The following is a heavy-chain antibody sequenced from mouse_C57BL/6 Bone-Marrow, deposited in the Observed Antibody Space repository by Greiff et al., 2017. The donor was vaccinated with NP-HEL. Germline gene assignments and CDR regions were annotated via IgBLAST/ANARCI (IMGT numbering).Heavy chain of an antibody. CDR3: ARHYYGTSWFAY. Sequence: QVQLQQPGAELVKPGASVKLSCKASGYTFTSYWMHWVKQRPGQGLEWIGMIHPNSGSTNYNEKFESKATLTVDKSSSTAYMQLSSLTSEDSAVYYCARHYYGTSWFAYWGQGTLVTVSA. CDR1: GYTFTSYW. V-gene: IGHV1-64*01. CDR2: IHPNSGST. J-gene: IGHJ3*01. D-gene: IGHD1-1*01.